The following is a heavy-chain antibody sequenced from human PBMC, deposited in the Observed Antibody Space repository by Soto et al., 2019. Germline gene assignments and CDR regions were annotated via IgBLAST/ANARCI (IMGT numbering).Heavy chain of an antibody. CDR1: GFTFSEYS. Sequence: GGSLRLSCSASGFTFSEYSMHWVRQVPGKGLEWASGINWNSGSIGYGDSVKGRFAISRDNAKNSLHLQMNSLSAEDTAFYYCVKDESINWYSGHFRHWGQGTLVTVSS. D-gene: IGHD6-13*01. J-gene: IGHJ1*01. CDR2: INWNSGSI. V-gene: IGHV3-9*01. CDR3: VKDESINWYSGHFRH.